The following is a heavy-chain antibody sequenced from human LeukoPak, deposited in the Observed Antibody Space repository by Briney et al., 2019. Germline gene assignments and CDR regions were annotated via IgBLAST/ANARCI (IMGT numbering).Heavy chain of an antibody. CDR2: ISYDGSNK. CDR3: ARSSGIYLYFDD. Sequence: GGSLRLSCAASGFTFSNYAMHWVRQAPGRGLEWVAFISYDGSNKYYADSVKGRFTISRDNSKNTQYLQMSSLRAEDTAVYYCARSSGIYLYFDDWGQGTLVTVSS. V-gene: IGHV3-30*14. J-gene: IGHJ4*02. CDR1: GFTFSNYA. D-gene: IGHD3-22*01.